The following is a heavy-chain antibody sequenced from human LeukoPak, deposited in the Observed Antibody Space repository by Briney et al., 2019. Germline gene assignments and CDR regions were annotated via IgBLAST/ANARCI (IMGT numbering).Heavy chain of an antibody. CDR3: AKSDLVVVPAAHDY. J-gene: IGHJ4*02. CDR2: ISGSGGST. V-gene: IGHV3-23*01. D-gene: IGHD2-2*01. CDR1: GFTFSSYA. Sequence: PGGSLRLSCAASGFTFSSYAMSWVRQAPGKGLEWVSAISGSGGSTYYADSVKGRFTISRDNYKNTLYLQMNSLRAEDMAVYYCAKSDLVVVPAAHDYWGQGTLVTVSS.